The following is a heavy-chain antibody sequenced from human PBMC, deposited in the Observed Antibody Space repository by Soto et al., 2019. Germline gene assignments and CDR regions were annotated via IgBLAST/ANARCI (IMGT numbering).Heavy chain of an antibody. Sequence: QVQLQESGPGLVKPSETLSLTCTVSGGSVSSGSYYWSWIRQPPGKGLEWIGYIYYSGSTNYNPSLTSRVTISVDTSKNQFSLKLSSVTAADTAVYYCARDYGDSYWYFDLWGRGTLVTVSS. J-gene: IGHJ2*01. D-gene: IGHD4-17*01. CDR1: GGSVSSGSYY. V-gene: IGHV4-61*01. CDR3: ARDYGDSYWYFDL. CDR2: IYYSGST.